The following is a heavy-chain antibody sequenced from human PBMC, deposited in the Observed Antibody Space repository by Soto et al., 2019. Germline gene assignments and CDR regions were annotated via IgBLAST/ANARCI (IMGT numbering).Heavy chain of an antibody. J-gene: IGHJ4*02. CDR3: ARDLGGGWYWVFDY. CDR2: IGTAGDT. V-gene: IGHV3-13*01. D-gene: IGHD6-19*01. Sequence: GGSLRLSCAASGFTFSSYDMHWVRQATGKGLEWVSAIGTAGDTYYPGSVKGRFTISRENAKNSLYLQMNSLRAEDTAVYYCARDLGGGWYWVFDYWGQGTLVTVSS. CDR1: GFTFSSYD.